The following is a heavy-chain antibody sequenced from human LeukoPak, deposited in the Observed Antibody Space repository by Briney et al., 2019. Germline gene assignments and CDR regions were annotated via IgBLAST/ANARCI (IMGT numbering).Heavy chain of an antibody. Sequence: ASVKVSCKASDYTFSSHGISWVRQAPGQGLEWMGWISPSYGNTNYAQKFQGRVTMTTDTSTSTAFMELRSLRSDDTAVFYCARVSLLDGRWLHRGYYFDYWGQGTLVTVSS. J-gene: IGHJ4*02. D-gene: IGHD5-24*01. CDR3: ARVSLLDGRWLHRGYYFDY. CDR1: DYTFSSHG. V-gene: IGHV1-18*01. CDR2: ISPSYGNT.